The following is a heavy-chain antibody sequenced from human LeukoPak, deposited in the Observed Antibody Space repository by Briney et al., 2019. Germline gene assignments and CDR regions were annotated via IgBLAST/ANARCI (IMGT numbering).Heavy chain of an antibody. CDR2: ISYDGSNK. CDR1: GFTFSSYA. J-gene: IGHJ4*02. CDR3: ARDQVLRFLEWLIDY. V-gene: IGHV3-30-3*01. Sequence: GGSLRLSCAASGFTFSSYAMHWVRQAPDKGLEWVAVISYDGSNKYYADSVKGRFTISRDNSKNTLYLQMNSLRAEDTAVYYCARDQVLRFLEWLIDYWGQGTLVTVSS. D-gene: IGHD3-3*01.